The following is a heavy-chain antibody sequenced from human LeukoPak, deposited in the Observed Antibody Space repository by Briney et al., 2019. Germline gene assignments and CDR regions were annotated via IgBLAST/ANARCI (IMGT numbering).Heavy chain of an antibody. Sequence: SETLSLTCTVSGGSISSSSYYWGWIRQPPGKGLEWIGSIYYSGSTYYNPSLKSRVTISVDTSKNQFSLKLSSVTAADTAVYYCARVLVRWEMDVWGKGTTVTVSS. CDR3: ARVLVRWEMDV. CDR2: IYYSGST. D-gene: IGHD3-22*01. V-gene: IGHV4-39*07. CDR1: GGSISSSSYY. J-gene: IGHJ6*04.